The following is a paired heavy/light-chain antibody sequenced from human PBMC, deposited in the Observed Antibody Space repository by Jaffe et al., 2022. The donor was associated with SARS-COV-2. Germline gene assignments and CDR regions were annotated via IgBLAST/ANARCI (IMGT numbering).Light chain of an antibody. Sequence: DIVMTQSPDSLAVSLGERATISCKSSQTVLFRSNNKNYLAWYQQKPGQPPKLLIYWASTRESGVPDRFSGSGSGTDFTLTISTLQAEDVAVYYCQQYYSSPWTFGQGTKVEIK. CDR2: WAS. CDR3: QQYYSSPWT. V-gene: IGKV4-1*01. J-gene: IGKJ1*01. CDR1: QTVLFRSNNKNY.
Heavy chain of an antibody. J-gene: IGHJ4*02. CDR2: IFDSGST. CDR1: GGSISSSSHY. V-gene: IGHV4-39*01. D-gene: IGHD3-22*01. Sequence: QLQLQESGPGLVKPSETLSLTCTVSGGSISSSSHYWGWIRQSPGKGPEWIGCIFDSGSTYYNPSLKSRVTISVDTSKNQFSLKLSSVTAADTAVYYCARQGSNRLEGALDYDSIGFFDFWGQGALVTVSS. CDR3: ARQGSNRLEGALDYDSIGFFDF.